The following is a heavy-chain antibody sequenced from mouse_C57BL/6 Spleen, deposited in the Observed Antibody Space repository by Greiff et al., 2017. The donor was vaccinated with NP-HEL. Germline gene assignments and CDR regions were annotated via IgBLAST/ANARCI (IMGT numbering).Heavy chain of an antibody. V-gene: IGHV5-17*01. CDR2: ISSGSSTI. J-gene: IGHJ3*01. CDR1: GFTFSDYG. Sequence: EVKVVESGGGLVKPGGSLKLSCAASGFTFSDYGMHWVRQAPEKGLEWVAYISSGSSTIYYADTVKGRFTISRDNAKNTLFLQMTSLRSEDTAMYYCARGEIYYGSTWFAYWGQGTLVTVSA. D-gene: IGHD1-1*01. CDR3: ARGEIYYGSTWFAY.